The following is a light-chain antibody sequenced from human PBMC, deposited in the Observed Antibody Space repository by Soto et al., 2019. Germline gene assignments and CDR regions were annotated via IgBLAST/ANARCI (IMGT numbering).Light chain of an antibody. J-gene: IGKJ1*01. CDR1: QSVSSSY. CDR2: GAS. V-gene: IGKV3-20*01. CDR3: QQYGSSPQ. Sequence: EIVLTQSPGTLSLSPGERATLSCRASQSVSSSYLAWYQQKPGQAPRLLIYGASSRATGIPDRFSGSGSGTDFTLTISRLEPDDFAVYYCQQYGSSPQFGQGTKVDIK.